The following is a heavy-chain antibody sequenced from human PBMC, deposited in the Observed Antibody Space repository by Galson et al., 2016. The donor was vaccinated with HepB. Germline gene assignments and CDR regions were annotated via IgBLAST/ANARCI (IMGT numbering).Heavy chain of an antibody. V-gene: IGHV3-30*04. J-gene: IGHJ4*02. CDR1: GFSFSSYA. CDR3: VRGDHYATSGYFLDH. Sequence: SLRLSCAASGFSFSSYAMHWVRQAPGKGLQWVAVIWYNGGQKYYADFAKGRFTISRDNSENTLYLQMNNLRAEDTAVYYCVRGDHYATSGYFLDHWGQGTLVTVSS. D-gene: IGHD3-22*01. CDR2: IWYNGGQK.